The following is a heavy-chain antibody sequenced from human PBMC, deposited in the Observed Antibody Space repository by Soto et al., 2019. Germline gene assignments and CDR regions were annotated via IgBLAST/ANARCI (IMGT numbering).Heavy chain of an antibody. V-gene: IGHV1-69*12. CDR2: IIPIFGTA. J-gene: IGHJ4*02. CDR1: GGTFSSYA. Sequence: QVQLVQSGAEVKKPGSSVKVSCKASGGTFSSYAISWVRQAPGQGLEWMGGIIPIFGTANYAQKFQGRVTITADESTSTAYMELSSLRSDDTAVYYCARHPTTVTTGPPDYWGQGTLVTVSS. CDR3: ARHPTTVTTGPPDY. D-gene: IGHD4-4*01.